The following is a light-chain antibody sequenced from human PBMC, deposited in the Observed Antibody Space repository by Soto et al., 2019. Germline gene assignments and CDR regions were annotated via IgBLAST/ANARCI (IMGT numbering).Light chain of an antibody. CDR3: QVWDSSSDHVV. V-gene: IGLV3-21*04. CDR1: NIVRKS. CDR2: YDT. Sequence: SYELTQPPSVSVAPGKTASITCGGDNIVRKSVHWYQQKAGQAPVVVIYYDTDRPSGIPERFSGSNSGNTATLTISRVEAGDEADYYCQVWDSSSDHVVFGGGTKVTVL. J-gene: IGLJ2*01.